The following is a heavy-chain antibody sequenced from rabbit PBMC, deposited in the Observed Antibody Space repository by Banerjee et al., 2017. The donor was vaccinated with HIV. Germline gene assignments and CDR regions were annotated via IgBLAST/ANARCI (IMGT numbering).Heavy chain of an antibody. J-gene: IGHJ6*01. CDR3: ARETYDDYGNYNL. D-gene: IGHD2-1*01. CDR2: IGADSSGRT. CDR1: GFSFSSSYY. V-gene: IGHV1S45*01. Sequence: QEQLVESGGGLVQPEGSLTLTCTASGFSFSSSYYMGWVRQAPGKGLEWIGCIGADSSGRTVYASWAKGRFTISKTSSTTVTLQMTSLTVADTATYFCARETYDDYGNYNLWGPGTLVTVS.